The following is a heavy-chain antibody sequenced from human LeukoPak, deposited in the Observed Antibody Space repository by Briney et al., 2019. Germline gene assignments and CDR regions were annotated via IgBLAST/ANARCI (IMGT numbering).Heavy chain of an antibody. D-gene: IGHD3-16*01. Sequence: SETLSLTRTVSGGSISSYFLSWIRQPPGKGLEWIGYIYYSESTNYNPSLKSRVTISVDPSKSQFSLKLSSVTAADTAVYYCARFVRGTYYFDYWGQGTLVSVSS. CDR2: IYYSEST. CDR3: ARFVRGTYYFDY. J-gene: IGHJ4*02. CDR1: GGSISSYF. V-gene: IGHV4-59*08.